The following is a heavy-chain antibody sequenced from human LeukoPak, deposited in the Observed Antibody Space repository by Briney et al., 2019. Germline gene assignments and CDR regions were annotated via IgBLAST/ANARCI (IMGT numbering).Heavy chain of an antibody. V-gene: IGHV4-30-4*01. CDR3: AREDCSGGSCYGY. J-gene: IGHJ4*02. CDR1: GGSISSGDYY. D-gene: IGHD2-15*01. Sequence: PSETLSLTCTVSGGSISSGDYYWSWIRQPPGKGLEWIGYTYYSGSTYYNPSLKSRVTISVDTSKNQFSLKLSSVTAADTAVYYCAREDCSGGSCYGYWGQGTLVTVSS. CDR2: TYYSGST.